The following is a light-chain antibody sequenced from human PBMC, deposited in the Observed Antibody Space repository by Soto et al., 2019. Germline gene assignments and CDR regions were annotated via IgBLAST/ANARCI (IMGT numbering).Light chain of an antibody. CDR1: SSDIGGHHY. J-gene: IGLJ1*01. V-gene: IGLV2-14*01. CDR3: GAYTRTSAPYV. Sequence: QSALTQPASVSGSPGQSITISCTGTSSDIGGHHYVSWYQQYPGKAPKLIIFDVSDRPSGISYRFAGSKSSNTASLTISGRRPEDEADYYCGAYTRTSAPYVFGTGTKVTVL. CDR2: DVS.